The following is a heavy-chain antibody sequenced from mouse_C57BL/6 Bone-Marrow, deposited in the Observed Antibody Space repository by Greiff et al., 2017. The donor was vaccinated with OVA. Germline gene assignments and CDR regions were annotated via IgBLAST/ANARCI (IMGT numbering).Heavy chain of an antibody. D-gene: IGHD3-2*02. CDR3: ARGGAAQAPYAMDY. V-gene: IGHV1-82*01. Sequence: VQLQQSGPELVKPGASVKISCKASGYAFSSSWMNWVKQRPGKGLEWIGRIYPGDGDTNYNGKFKGKATLTADKSSSTAYMQLSSLTSEDSAVYFCARGGAAQAPYAMDYWGQGTSVTVSS. CDR1: GYAFSSSW. J-gene: IGHJ4*01. CDR2: IYPGDGDT.